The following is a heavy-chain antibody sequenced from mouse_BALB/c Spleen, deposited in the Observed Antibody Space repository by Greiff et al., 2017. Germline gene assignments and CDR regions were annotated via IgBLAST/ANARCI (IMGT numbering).Heavy chain of an antibody. CDR2: INPSNGRT. D-gene: IGHD2-10*01. J-gene: IGHJ1*01. CDR3: ARSPLRYFDV. Sequence: QVQLKQPGAELVKPGASVKLSCKASGYTFTSYWMHWVKQRPGQGLEWIGEINPSNGRTNYNEKFKSKATLTVDKSSSTAYMQLSSLTSEDSAVYYCARSPLRYFDVWGAGTTVTVSS. V-gene: IGHV1S81*02. CDR1: GYTFTSYW.